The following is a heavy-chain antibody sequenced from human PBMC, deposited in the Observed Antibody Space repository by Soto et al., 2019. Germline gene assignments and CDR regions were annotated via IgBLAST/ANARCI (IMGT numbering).Heavy chain of an antibody. CDR2: IYWNNNK. CDR3: AHTYYTSGSFLDY. CDR1: GFSLSAVAVG. Sequence: QITLKESGPTLVKPTQTLTLTCTFSGFSLSAVAVGVGWIRQPPGKALEWLALIYWNNNKHYSPSLENRLTINKDTSKNQVVLTMTDMEPVDTATYYCAHTYYTSGSFLDYWGQGTLVTVSS. D-gene: IGHD3-10*01. J-gene: IGHJ4*02. V-gene: IGHV2-5*01.